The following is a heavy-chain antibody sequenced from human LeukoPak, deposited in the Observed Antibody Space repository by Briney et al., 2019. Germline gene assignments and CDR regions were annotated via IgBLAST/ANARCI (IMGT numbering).Heavy chain of an antibody. D-gene: IGHD2-2*01. Sequence: SETLSLTCAVYGGSFRGYYWSWIRQPPGKGLEWIGEINHSGSTNYNPSLKSRVTISVDTSKNQFSLKLSSVTAADTAVYYCATLVIGYCSSTSCHLNWFDPWGQGTLVTVSS. CDR2: INHSGST. V-gene: IGHV4-34*01. J-gene: IGHJ5*02. CDR1: GGSFRGYY. CDR3: ATLVIGYCSSTSCHLNWFDP.